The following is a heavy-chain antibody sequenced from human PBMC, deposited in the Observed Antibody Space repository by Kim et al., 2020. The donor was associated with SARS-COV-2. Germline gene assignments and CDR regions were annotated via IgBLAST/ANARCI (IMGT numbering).Heavy chain of an antibody. CDR1: GYTFTSYA. D-gene: IGHD3-10*01. J-gene: IGHJ6*02. V-gene: IGHV7-4-1*02. Sequence: ASVKVSCKASGYTFTSYAMNWVRQAPGQGLEWMGWINTNTGNPTYAQGFTGRFVFSLDTSVSTAYLQISSLKAEDTGVYYCARGLVDCSSTSCYLEGMVRGVIIKYDYYYGMDVWGQGTTVTVSS. CDR2: INTNTGNP. CDR3: ARGLVDCSSTSCYLEGMVRGVIIKYDYYYGMDV.